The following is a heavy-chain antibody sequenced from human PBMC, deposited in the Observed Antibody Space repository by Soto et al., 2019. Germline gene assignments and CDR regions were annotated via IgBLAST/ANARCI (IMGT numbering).Heavy chain of an antibody. J-gene: IGHJ4*02. CDR3: ASSTVVTLWYFDY. V-gene: IGHV3-33*01. D-gene: IGHD4-17*01. CDR1: GFTFSSYG. CDR2: IWYDGSNK. Sequence: GGSLRLSCAASGFTFSSYGMHWVRQAPGKGLEWVAVIWYDGSNKYYADSVKGRFTISRDNSKNTLYLQMNSLRAEDTAVYYCASSTVVTLWYFDYWGQGTLVTVSS.